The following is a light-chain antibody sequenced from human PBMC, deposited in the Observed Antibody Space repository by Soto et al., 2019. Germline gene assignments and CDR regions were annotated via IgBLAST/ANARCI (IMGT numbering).Light chain of an antibody. J-gene: IGKJ1*01. CDR3: QQYGSSPRT. V-gene: IGKV3-20*01. CDR2: DAS. CDR1: QGVSSY. Sequence: EIVLTQSPATLSLSPGERATLSCRASQGVSSYLAWSQQKPGQAPRLLIYDASNRATGIPARFSGSGSGTDFTLTIGRLEPEDFAVYYCQQYGSSPRTFGQGSKVDIK.